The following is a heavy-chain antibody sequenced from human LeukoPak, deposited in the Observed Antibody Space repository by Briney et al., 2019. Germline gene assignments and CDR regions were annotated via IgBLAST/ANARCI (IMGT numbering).Heavy chain of an antibody. CDR1: GGSVNSRTYY. CDR2: IYYSGST. D-gene: IGHD2-2*01. V-gene: IGHV4-61*01. J-gene: IGHJ3*02. Sequence: PSETLSLTCSVSGGSVNSRTYYWGWIRQPPGKGLEWIGYIYYSGSTNYNPSLKSRVTISVDTSKNQFSLKLSSVTAADTAVYYCARAPRYCSSTSCRIDAFDIWGQGTMVTASS. CDR3: ARAPRYCSSTSCRIDAFDI.